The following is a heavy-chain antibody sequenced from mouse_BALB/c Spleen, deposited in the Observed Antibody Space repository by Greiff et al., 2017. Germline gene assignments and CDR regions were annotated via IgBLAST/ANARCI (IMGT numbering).Heavy chain of an antibody. D-gene: IGHD1-1*01. CDR3: ARCYGSSYGFDY. J-gene: IGHJ2*01. CDR1: GFTFSSYT. V-gene: IGHV5-9*03. CDR2: ISSGGGNT. Sequence: EVQVVESGGGLVKPGGSLKLSCAASGFTFSSYTMSWVRQTPEKRLEWVATISSGGGNTYYPDSVKGRFTISRDNAKNNLYLQMSSLRSEDTALYYCARCYGSSYGFDYWGQGTTLIVSS.